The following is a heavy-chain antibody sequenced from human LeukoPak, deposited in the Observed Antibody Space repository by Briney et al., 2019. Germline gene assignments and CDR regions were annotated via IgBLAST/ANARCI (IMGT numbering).Heavy chain of an antibody. CDR2: ISSSGSTI. J-gene: IGHJ4*02. Sequence: GGSLRLSCAASVFTPSRSEMNWGREAPGKGLEWVSYISSSGSTIYYADSVKGRFTISRDNAQNSLYLQRNRLRAEDTAVYYCAPRAGSLVDDWGQGTLVTVSS. V-gene: IGHV3-48*03. D-gene: IGHD6-6*01. CDR3: APRAGSLVDD. CDR1: VFTPSRSE.